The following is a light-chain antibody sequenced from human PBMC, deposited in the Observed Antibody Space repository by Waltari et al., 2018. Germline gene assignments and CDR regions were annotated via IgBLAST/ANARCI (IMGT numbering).Light chain of an antibody. CDR3: GTWDSSLSAAV. V-gene: IGLV1-51*02. CDR2: ENN. CDR1: SSNIGNNY. Sequence: QSVLTQPPSVSAAPGQKVTISCSGSSSNIGNNYVSWYQQLPGTAPKLLIYENNERPPGIPDRFSGSKSGTSATLGITGLQTGDEADYYCGTWDSSLSAAVFGGGTQLTVL. J-gene: IGLJ7*01.